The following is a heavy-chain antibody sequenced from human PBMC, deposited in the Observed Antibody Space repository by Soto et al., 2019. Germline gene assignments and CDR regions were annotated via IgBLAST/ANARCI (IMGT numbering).Heavy chain of an antibody. CDR3: ARWGYYYDSSGYPNPTPSDY. D-gene: IGHD3-22*01. Sequence: ASVKVSCKASGYTFTSYDIYWVRQATGQGLEWMGWMNPNTGNSGYAQKFQGRVTMTSDTSISTAHMELRSLRSDDTAVYYCARWGYYYDSSGYPNPTPSDYWGQGTLVTVS. V-gene: IGHV1-8*01. CDR1: GYTFTSYD. CDR2: MNPNTGNS. J-gene: IGHJ4*02.